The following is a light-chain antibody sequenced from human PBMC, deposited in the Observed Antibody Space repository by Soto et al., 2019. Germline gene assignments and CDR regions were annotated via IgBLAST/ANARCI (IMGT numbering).Light chain of an antibody. Sequence: ETVLTQSPATLSLSPAERATLSCRASQSVSSYLAWYQLKPGQAPSLLIYDASNRATGIPARFSGSGSGADFTLIISSLEPEDFAVYYCQQRSNWPYTFGQGTKLEIK. CDR3: QQRSNWPYT. CDR2: DAS. V-gene: IGKV3-11*01. CDR1: QSVSSY. J-gene: IGKJ2*01.